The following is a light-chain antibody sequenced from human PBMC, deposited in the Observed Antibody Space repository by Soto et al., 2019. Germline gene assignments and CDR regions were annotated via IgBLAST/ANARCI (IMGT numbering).Light chain of an antibody. J-gene: IGLJ2*01. CDR1: SDSIASRY. Sequence: NFMLTQPHSVSGSPGKTVTISCTRSSDSIASRYVQWYQQRPGSAPTTVIYQDIRRPSGVPDRFSGSIDTSSNSASLDISGLKTEDEADYYCQSYDTSNHVVFGGGTKLTVL. CDR2: QDI. CDR3: QSYDTSNHVV. V-gene: IGLV6-57*04.